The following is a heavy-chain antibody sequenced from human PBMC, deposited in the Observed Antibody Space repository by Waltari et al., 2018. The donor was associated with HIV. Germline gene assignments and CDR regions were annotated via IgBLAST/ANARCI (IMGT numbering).Heavy chain of an antibody. Sequence: EVRLVESGGGLGQPGGSLRLSCAGSGFTFSRYWMHWVRQTPGKGLEWVSRIKPDWTQTDYADSGKGRFTISRDNAKSTLHLQLNARSVEDTALYFCTGDTFGNDDFWGQGVLVTVSS. CDR1: GFTFSRYW. J-gene: IGHJ4*02. CDR2: IKPDWTQT. V-gene: IGHV3-74*01. D-gene: IGHD1-1*01. CDR3: TGDTFGNDDF.